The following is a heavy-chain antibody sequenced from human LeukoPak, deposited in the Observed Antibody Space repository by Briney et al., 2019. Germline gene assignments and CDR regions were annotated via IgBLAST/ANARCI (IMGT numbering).Heavy chain of an antibody. Sequence: ASVKVSCKASGYTFTSYGISWVRQAPGQGLEWMRWISAYNGNTNYAQKLQGRVTMTTDTSTSTAYMELRSLRSDDTAVYYCARAPYSSGWPEFDYWGQGTLVTVSS. CDR2: ISAYNGNT. CDR3: ARAPYSSGWPEFDY. V-gene: IGHV1-18*01. J-gene: IGHJ4*02. CDR1: GYTFTSYG. D-gene: IGHD6-19*01.